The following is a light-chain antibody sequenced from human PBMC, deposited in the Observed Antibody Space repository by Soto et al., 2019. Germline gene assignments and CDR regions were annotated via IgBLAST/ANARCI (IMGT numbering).Light chain of an antibody. CDR2: DAS. CDR1: QSVISSS. CDR3: QHYNNWPFT. J-gene: IGKJ2*01. V-gene: IGKV3-11*01. Sequence: EIVLTQSPGTLSLSPGERATLSCRASQSVISSSLAWYQQKPGQAPRLLIYDASNRATGIPARFSGSGSGTDFTLTISSLEPEDSAVYYCQHYNNWPFTFGQGTKVDIK.